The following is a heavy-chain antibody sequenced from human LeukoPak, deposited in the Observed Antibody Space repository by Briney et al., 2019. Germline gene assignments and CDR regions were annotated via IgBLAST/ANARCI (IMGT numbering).Heavy chain of an antibody. CDR1: GGSISSYY. CDR2: VYYTGST. CDR3: AKDGFYYYGSGSYSPNWFDP. D-gene: IGHD3-10*01. J-gene: IGHJ5*02. Sequence: PSETLSLTCTVSGGSISSYYWSWVRQPPGKGLEWIGFVYYTGSTNYSPSLKSRVTISVDTSKNQFSLKLRSVTAADTAVYYCAKDGFYYYGSGSYSPNWFDPWGQGTLVTVSS. V-gene: IGHV4-59*01.